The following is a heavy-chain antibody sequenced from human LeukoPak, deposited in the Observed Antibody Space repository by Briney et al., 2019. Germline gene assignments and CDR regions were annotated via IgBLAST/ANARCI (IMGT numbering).Heavy chain of an antibody. V-gene: IGHV3-23*01. CDR3: AKKGLVGTTDLRAFDY. CDR2: ISSGGVGI. CDR1: GFTFSDYY. Sequence: QTGGSLRLSCAASGFTFSDYYMSWIRQAPGKGLEWVSGISSGGVGIHYADPVKGRFTISRDNSKNTLYLQMNSLRAEDTAVYYCAKKGLVGTTDLRAFDYWGQGTLVTVSS. J-gene: IGHJ4*02. D-gene: IGHD1-26*01.